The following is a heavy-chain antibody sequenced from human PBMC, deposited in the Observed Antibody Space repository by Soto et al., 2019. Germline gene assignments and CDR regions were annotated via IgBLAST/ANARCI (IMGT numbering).Heavy chain of an antibody. CDR3: ARDVRYYYGSGSYYYFDY. V-gene: IGHV6-1*01. CDR1: GDSVSSNSAA. CDR2: TYYRSKWYN. Sequence: PSETLSLTCAISGDSVSSNSAAWNWIRQSPSRGLEWLGRTYYRSKWYNDYAVSVKSRITINPDTSKNQFSLQLNSVTPEDTAVYYCARDVRYYYGSGSYYYFDYWGQGTLVTVSS. J-gene: IGHJ4*02. D-gene: IGHD3-10*01.